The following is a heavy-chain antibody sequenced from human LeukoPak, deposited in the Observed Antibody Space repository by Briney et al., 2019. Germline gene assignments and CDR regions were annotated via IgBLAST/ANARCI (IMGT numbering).Heavy chain of an antibody. CDR2: IYHSGST. J-gene: IGHJ4*02. V-gene: IGHV4-38-2*01. Sequence: SETLSLTCAVSGYSISSGYYWGWIRQPPGKGLEWIGSIYHSGSTYYNPSLKSRVTISVDTSKNQFSLKLSSVTAADTAVYYCARLLGHCSGGSCYFDYWGQGTLVTVSS. D-gene: IGHD2-15*01. CDR1: GYSISSGYY. CDR3: ARLLGHCSGGSCYFDY.